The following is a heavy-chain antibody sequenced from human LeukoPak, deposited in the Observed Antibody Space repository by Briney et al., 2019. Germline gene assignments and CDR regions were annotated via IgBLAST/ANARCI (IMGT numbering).Heavy chain of an antibody. V-gene: IGHV5-51*01. CDR1: GYSFTSYW. J-gene: IGHJ6*03. Sequence: GESLKISCQGSGYSFTSYWIAWVRQMPGRGLEWMGIIYPGDSDTRYSPSFQGQVTISADKSINTAYLQWSSLKASDTAIYYCARRGGNSSLQPRDYYYMDVWGKGTTVTVSS. CDR2: IYPGDSDT. CDR3: ARRGGNSSLQPRDYYYMDV. D-gene: IGHD6-6*01.